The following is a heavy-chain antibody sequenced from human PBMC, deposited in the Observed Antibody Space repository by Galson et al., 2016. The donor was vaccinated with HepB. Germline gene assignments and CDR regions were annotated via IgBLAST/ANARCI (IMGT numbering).Heavy chain of an antibody. CDR3: ARVATYGMDV. Sequence: QCPVKGLEWIGNIDNSGSTHFNPSLKSRVTISVDTSKNHISLRLSSVTAADTAVYFCARVATYGMDVWGQGTTVTVSS. V-gene: IGHV4-31*02. D-gene: IGHD2-15*01. J-gene: IGHJ6*02. CDR2: IDNSGST.